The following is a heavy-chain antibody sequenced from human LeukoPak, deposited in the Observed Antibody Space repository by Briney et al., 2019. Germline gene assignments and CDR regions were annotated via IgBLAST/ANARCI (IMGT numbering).Heavy chain of an antibody. CDR2: IYYSGST. V-gene: IGHV4-59*12. D-gene: IGHD5/OR15-5a*01. CDR1: GGSISSYY. CDR3: ARDGTSRSGAFDI. Sequence: PSETLSLTCTVSGGSISSYYWSWIRQPPGKGLEWIWYIYYSGSTNYNPSLKSRVTISVDTSKNQFSLKLSSVTAADTAVYYCARDGTSRSGAFDIWGQGTMVTVSS. J-gene: IGHJ3*02.